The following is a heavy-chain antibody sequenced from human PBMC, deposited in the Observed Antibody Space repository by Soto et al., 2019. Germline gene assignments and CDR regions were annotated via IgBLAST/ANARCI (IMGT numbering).Heavy chain of an antibody. CDR1: GGSISSGGYY. CDR2: IYYSGST. J-gene: IGHJ4*02. CDR3: ARGSNPTRRYYFDY. D-gene: IGHD1-26*01. Sequence: SETLSLTCTFSGGSISSGGYYWSWIRQHPGKGLEWIGYIYYSGSTYYNPSLKSRVTISVDTSKNQFSLKLSSVTAADTAVYYCARGSNPTRRYYFDYWGQGTLVTVSS. V-gene: IGHV4-31*03.